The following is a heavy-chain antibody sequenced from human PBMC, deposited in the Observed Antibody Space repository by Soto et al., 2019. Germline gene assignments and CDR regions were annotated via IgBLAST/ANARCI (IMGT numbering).Heavy chain of an antibody. V-gene: IGHV3-23*01. J-gene: IGHJ4*02. CDR3: AKGTAYYDSSGYYLDY. D-gene: IGHD3-22*01. CDR2: ISGSGGST. Sequence: LRLSCAASGFTFSSYAMSWVRQAPGKGLEWVSAISGSGGSTYYADSVKGRFTISRDNSKNTLYLQMNSLRAEDTAVYYCAKGTAYYDSSGYYLDYWGQGTLVTVSS. CDR1: GFTFSSYA.